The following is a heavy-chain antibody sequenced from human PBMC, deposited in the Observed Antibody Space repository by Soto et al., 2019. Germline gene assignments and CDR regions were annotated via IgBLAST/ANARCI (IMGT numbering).Heavy chain of an antibody. CDR3: ARDYRVNIVAPPFDI. D-gene: IGHD5-12*01. CDR2: IYSAGST. Sequence: EVQLVESGGGLVQPGGSLRLSCEASGLTVSSNYMSWVRQAPGKGLECVSLIYSAGSTYYANSVKGRFTISRDTSKNTLYLQMNSLRAEDTAVYYCARDYRVNIVAPPFDIWGQGTMVTVSS. J-gene: IGHJ3*02. CDR1: GLTVSSNY. V-gene: IGHV3-66*01.